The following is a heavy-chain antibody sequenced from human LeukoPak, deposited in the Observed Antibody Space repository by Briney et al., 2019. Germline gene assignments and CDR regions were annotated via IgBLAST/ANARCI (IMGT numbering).Heavy chain of an antibody. J-gene: IGHJ4*02. D-gene: IGHD4-17*01. V-gene: IGHV1-18*01. Sequence: ASVKVSCKASGGTFSSYAISWVRQAPGQGLAWMGRISVYNGNTNYVKRFRGRVTMTTDTSTSTAYMELRSLSSDDTALYYCARDLSLGRHDNGEPFDYWGQGTLVTVSS. CDR1: GGTFSSYA. CDR2: ISVYNGNT. CDR3: ARDLSLGRHDNGEPFDY.